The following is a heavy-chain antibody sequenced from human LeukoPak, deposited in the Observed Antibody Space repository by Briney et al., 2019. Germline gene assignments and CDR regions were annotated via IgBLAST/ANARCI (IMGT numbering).Heavy chain of an antibody. CDR2: IGTSGSST. CDR1: GFTFSSYE. CDR3: ARYGDSSGYYSADAFDI. J-gene: IGHJ3*02. D-gene: IGHD3-22*01. V-gene: IGHV3-48*03. Sequence: PGGSLRLSCAASGFTFSSYEMNWVRQAPVKGLEWVSYIGTSGSSTYYADSVKGRFTISRDNAKNSLYLQMNSLRAEDTAVYYCARYGDSSGYYSADAFDIWGQGTMVIVSS.